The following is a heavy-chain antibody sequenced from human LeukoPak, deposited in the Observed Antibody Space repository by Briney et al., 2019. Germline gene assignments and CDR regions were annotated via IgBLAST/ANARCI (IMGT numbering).Heavy chain of an antibody. CDR2: IYSGGST. Sequence: PGGSLRLSCAASGFTVSSNYMSWVRQAPGKGLEWVSVIYSGGSTYYADPVKGRFTISRDNSKNTLYLQMNSLRAEDTAVYYCARDSVAVAGTDYWGQGTLVTVSS. J-gene: IGHJ4*02. CDR1: GFTVSSNY. V-gene: IGHV3-66*01. CDR3: ARDSVAVAGTDY. D-gene: IGHD6-13*01.